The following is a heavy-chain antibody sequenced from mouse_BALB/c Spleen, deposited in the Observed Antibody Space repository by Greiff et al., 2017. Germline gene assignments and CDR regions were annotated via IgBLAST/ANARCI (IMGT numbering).Heavy chain of an antibody. D-gene: IGHD6-1*01. Sequence: QVHVKQSGAELAKPGASVKMSCKASGYTFTSYWMHWVKQRPGQGLEWIGYINPSTGYTEYNQKFKDKATLTADKSSSTAYMQLSSLTSEDSAVYYCARSELALYWYFDVWGAGTTVTVSS. V-gene: IGHV1-7*01. CDR3: ARSELALYWYFDV. CDR1: GYTFTSYW. J-gene: IGHJ1*01. CDR2: INPSTGYT.